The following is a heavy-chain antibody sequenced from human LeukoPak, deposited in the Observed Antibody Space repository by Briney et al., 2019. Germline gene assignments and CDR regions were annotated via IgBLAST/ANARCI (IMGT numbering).Heavy chain of an antibody. D-gene: IGHD6-13*01. CDR2: ISSNGGST. Sequence: GRSLRLSCAASGFTFSSYAMHWVRQAPGKGLEYVSAISSNGGSTYYADSVKGRFTISRDNSKNTLYLQMSSLRAEDTAVYYCVKEVGLSHSSSSWGYFDYWGQGTLVTVSS. V-gene: IGHV3-64D*06. J-gene: IGHJ4*02. CDR1: GFTFSSYA. CDR3: VKEVGLSHSSSSWGYFDY.